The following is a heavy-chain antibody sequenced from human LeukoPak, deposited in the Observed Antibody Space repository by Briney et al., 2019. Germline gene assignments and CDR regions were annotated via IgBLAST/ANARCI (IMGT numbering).Heavy chain of an antibody. CDR1: GGSISSYY. Sequence: PSETLSLTCTVSGGSISSYYWSWIRQPPGKGLEWIGYIYYSGNTNYNPSLKSRVTISVDTSKNQFSLKLSSVTAADTAVYYCARGGGDTTDDYWGQGTLVTVSS. J-gene: IGHJ4*02. CDR2: IYYSGNT. D-gene: IGHD1-26*01. V-gene: IGHV4-59*01. CDR3: ARGGGDTTDDY.